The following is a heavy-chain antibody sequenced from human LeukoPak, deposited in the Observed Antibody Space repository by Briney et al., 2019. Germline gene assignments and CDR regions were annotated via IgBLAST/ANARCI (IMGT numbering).Heavy chain of an antibody. CDR3: ARRPKRSSWYYFVF. V-gene: IGHV5-10-1*01. Sequence: HGESLKISCKGSGYSFTNYWISWVRQMPGKGLEWMGRIDPSDSYTNYSPSFQGHVTISADKSISTAYLQWSSLKASDTAMYYCARRPKRSSWYYFVFWGQGTLVTVSS. CDR2: IDPSDSYT. CDR1: GYSFTNYW. D-gene: IGHD6-13*01. J-gene: IGHJ4*02.